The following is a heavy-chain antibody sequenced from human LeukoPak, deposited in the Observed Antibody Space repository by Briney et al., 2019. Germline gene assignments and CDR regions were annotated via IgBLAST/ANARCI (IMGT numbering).Heavy chain of an antibody. J-gene: IGHJ3*02. CDR1: GFTLSNHW. Sequence: GGSLRLSCAASGFTLSNHWMHWVRQAPGKGLVWVSRISGDEIWTSYADSVKGRFIISRDNAKDTLYLQMNSLRTEDTAVYYCAREYNSGPKQTDAFDIWGPGTMVTVSS. CDR2: ISGDEIWT. V-gene: IGHV3-74*01. D-gene: IGHD3-22*01. CDR3: AREYNSGPKQTDAFDI.